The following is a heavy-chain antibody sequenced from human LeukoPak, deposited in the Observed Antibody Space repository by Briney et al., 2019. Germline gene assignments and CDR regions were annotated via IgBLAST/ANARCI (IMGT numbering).Heavy chain of an antibody. CDR1: GYTLTGYA. D-gene: IGHD2-2*01. CDR3: ARERDRYQLLHITFDY. V-gene: IGHV1-18*01. J-gene: IGHJ4*02. Sequence: ASVKVSCTASGYTLTGYAISWVRQAPGQGLEWMGWISASNGNTKYAQKFQGRVTMTTDTSTNTAYMELRSLRSDDTAVYYCARERDRYQLLHITFDYWGQGTLVTVSS. CDR2: ISASNGNT.